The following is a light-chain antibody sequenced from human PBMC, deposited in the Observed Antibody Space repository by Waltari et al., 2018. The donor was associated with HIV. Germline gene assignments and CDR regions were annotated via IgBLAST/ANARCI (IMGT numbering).Light chain of an antibody. CDR1: SSNIGAGYD. CDR3: QSYDSSLKVI. J-gene: IGLJ2*01. Sequence: QSVLTQPPSVPGAPGQRVTISCTGTSSNIGAGYDVHWYQQFPGSVPRPLIYNNTNRPAGVPDRFSGSKSGTSASLAISVLQAEDEADYYCQSYDSSLKVIFGGGTKVTVL. CDR2: NNT. V-gene: IGLV1-40*01.